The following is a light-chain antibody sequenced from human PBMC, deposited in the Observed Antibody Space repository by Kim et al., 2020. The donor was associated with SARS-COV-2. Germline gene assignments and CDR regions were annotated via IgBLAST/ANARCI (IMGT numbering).Light chain of an antibody. J-gene: IGKJ2*01. Sequence: DIQMTQSPSSLSASAGETVTITCQASQDIRKYLNWFQQKPGKAPKLLIYDAVSLETGVPSRFSGSGSGTHFTFTIRSLQPEDIATSFCQQYDLLPYTFGQGTKVDIK. V-gene: IGKV1-33*01. CDR1: QDIRKY. CDR2: DAV. CDR3: QQYDLLPYT.